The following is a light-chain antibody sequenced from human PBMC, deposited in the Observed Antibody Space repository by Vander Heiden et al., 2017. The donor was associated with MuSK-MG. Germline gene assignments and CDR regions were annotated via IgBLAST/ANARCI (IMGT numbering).Light chain of an antibody. V-gene: IGLV2-14*03. J-gene: IGLJ2*01. CDR1: SSDGGGYNY. CDR2: DVS. Sequence: QSALTQPASVSGSPVQSITISCTGTSSDGGGYNYVSCYQQHPGKAPKLMIYDVSNRPSGVSNRFSGSKSGNTASLTISGLQAEDEADYYCSSYTSSSTLGVFGGGTKLTVL. CDR3: SSYTSSSTLGV.